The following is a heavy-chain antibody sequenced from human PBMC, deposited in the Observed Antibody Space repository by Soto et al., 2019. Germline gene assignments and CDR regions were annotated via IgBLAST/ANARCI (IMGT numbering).Heavy chain of an antibody. D-gene: IGHD6-19*01. J-gene: IGHJ4*02. Sequence: PGGSLRLSCAASGFTFSSYAMSWVRQAPGKGLEWVSAISGSGGSTYYADSVKGRFTISRDNSKNTLYLQMNSLRAEDTAVYYCAKGPYSSGWYALKYWGQGTLVTVSS. CDR1: GFTFSSYA. CDR3: AKGPYSSGWYALKY. CDR2: ISGSGGST. V-gene: IGHV3-23*01.